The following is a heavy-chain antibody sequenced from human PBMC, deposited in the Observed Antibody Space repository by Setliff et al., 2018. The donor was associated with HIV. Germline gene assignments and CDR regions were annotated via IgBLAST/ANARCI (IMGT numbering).Heavy chain of an antibody. Sequence: GASVKVSCKASGYTFTSYGINWVRQAPGQGLEWMGWISAYNGNTNYAQKFQGRVTMAKDTSTSTAYMELRSLRSDDTAVYYCARDLSPIAAAGTSDYWGQGTLVTVSS. CDR2: ISAYNGNT. D-gene: IGHD6-13*01. CDR1: GYTFTSYG. J-gene: IGHJ4*02. V-gene: IGHV1-18*01. CDR3: ARDLSPIAAAGTSDY.